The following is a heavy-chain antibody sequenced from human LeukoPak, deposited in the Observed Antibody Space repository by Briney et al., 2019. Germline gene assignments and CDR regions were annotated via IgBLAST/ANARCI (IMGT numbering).Heavy chain of an antibody. J-gene: IGHJ3*02. CDR2: ISSDGRTT. CDR1: GFTFSSYW. D-gene: IGHD3-10*01. V-gene: IGHV3-74*01. Sequence: GGSLRLSCAASGFTFSSYWMHWVRQGPGRGLVWVSRISSDGRTTSYADSVKGRFTISRDNAKNTLYLQMNSLRVEDTAVYYCARDSRYYYDSRNYDNVAFDMWGQGTMVTVSS. CDR3: ARDSRYYYDSRNYDNVAFDM.